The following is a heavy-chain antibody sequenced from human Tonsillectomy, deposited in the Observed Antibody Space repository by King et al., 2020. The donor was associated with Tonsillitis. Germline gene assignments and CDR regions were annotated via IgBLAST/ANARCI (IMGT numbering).Heavy chain of an antibody. V-gene: IGHV3-11*05. J-gene: IGHJ6*02. CDR1: GFTFSDYY. CDR3: ASSNMGDYYYYGMDV. D-gene: IGHD2/OR15-2a*01. CDR2: IISSSSYT. Sequence: VQLVESGGGLVKPGGSLRLSCAASGFTFSDYYMSWIRQAPGKGLEWVSYIISSSSYTNYADSVKGRFTISRDNAKNSLYLQMNSLRAEDTAVYYCASSNMGDYYYYGMDVWGQGPTVPVS.